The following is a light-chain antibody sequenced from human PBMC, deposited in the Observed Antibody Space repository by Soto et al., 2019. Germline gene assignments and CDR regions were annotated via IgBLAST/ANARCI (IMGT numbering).Light chain of an antibody. Sequence: EIVLTQSPGTLSLSPGEGATLSCRASQTVSSRDLAWYQQKPGQAPRLLIYGASNRATGIPDRFSGSGSGTDFTLTISRLEPEDFAVYYCQQYGSSPLYTFGQRTKLEIK. CDR2: GAS. CDR3: QQYGSSPLYT. V-gene: IGKV3-20*01. CDR1: QTVSSRD. J-gene: IGKJ2*01.